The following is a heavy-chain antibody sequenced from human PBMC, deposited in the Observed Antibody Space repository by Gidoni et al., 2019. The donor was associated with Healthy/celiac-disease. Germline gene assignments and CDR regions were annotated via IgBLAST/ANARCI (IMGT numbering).Heavy chain of an antibody. J-gene: IGHJ6*02. CDR2: ISSSSSYI. CDR1: GFPFSSYR. CDR3: ARLGTILDRDYYYYGMDV. V-gene: IGHV3-21*01. Sequence: EVQLVESGGGLVKPGGSLRLSCAASGFPFSSYRMNWVRQAPGKGLEWVSSISSSSSYIYYADSVKGRFTISRDNAKNSLYLQMNSLRAEDTAVYYCARLGTILDRDYYYYGMDVWGQGTTVTVSS. D-gene: IGHD3-3*01.